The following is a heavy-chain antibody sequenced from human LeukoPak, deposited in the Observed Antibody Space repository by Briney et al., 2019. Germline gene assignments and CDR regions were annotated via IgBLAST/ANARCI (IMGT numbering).Heavy chain of an antibody. CDR2: IYHGGST. V-gene: IGHV4-30-2*01. D-gene: IGHD3-16*01. CDR1: GGSVSSGGYS. Sequence: ASETLSLTCAVSGGSVSSGGYSWSWIRHPPGKGLEWIGCIYHGGSTYINPSLKSRVTISLDRSKNQFSLKLSSVTAADTAVYYCARGGIWGDYSFDSWGQGTLVTVSS. CDR3: ARGGIWGDYSFDS. J-gene: IGHJ4*02.